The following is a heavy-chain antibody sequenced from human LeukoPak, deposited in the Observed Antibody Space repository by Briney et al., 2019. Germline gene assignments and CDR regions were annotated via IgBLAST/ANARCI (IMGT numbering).Heavy chain of an antibody. V-gene: IGHV4-59*01. CDR2: IYYSGST. CDR3: ARAPVTSCRGAYCYPFDY. J-gene: IGHJ4*02. Sequence: SETLSLTCTVSGGSTSSYYWSWIRQSPGKGLECIGYIYYSGSTNYNPSLKSRVTISVDTSKNQFSLKLSSVTAADTAVYYCARAPVTSCRGAYCYPFDYWGQGTLVTVSS. D-gene: IGHD2-21*01. CDR1: GGSTSSYY.